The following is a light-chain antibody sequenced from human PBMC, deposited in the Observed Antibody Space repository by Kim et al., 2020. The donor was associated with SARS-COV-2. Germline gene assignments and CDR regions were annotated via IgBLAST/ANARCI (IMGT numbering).Light chain of an antibody. J-gene: IGKJ4*01. CDR1: QSVSRH. CDR3: QQRSTWPV. V-gene: IGKV3-11*01. CDR2: DTS. Sequence: SLSPGERATLYSRASQSVSRHFAWYQQKPGQAPRLLIYDTSDRATGVPARFSGSGSGTDFTLTISSLEPEDFAVYYCQQRSTWPVFGGGTKVDIK.